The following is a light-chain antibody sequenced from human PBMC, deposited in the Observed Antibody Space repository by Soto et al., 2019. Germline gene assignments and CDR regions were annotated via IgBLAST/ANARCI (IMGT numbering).Light chain of an antibody. J-gene: IGLJ2*01. V-gene: IGLV1-44*01. CDR2: NNN. CDR3: AAWDDSLNGPL. Sequence: QSVLTQPPSASGTPGQRVTISCSGSSSNIASNTVNWYQQLPGTAPKLLIYNNNHRPSGVLDRFSGSKSGTSASLAISELQSEDEADYYCAAWDDSLNGPLFGGGTKVTVL. CDR1: SSNIASNT.